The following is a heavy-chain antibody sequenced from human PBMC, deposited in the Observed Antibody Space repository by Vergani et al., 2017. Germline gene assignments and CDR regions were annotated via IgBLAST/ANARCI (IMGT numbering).Heavy chain of an antibody. J-gene: IGHJ6*03. CDR2: ISGSGGST. D-gene: IGHD3-3*01. V-gene: IGHV3-23*01. CDR3: AKEGVMLVAYYDFWSGATGYYMDV. CDR1: GFTFSSYA. Sequence: EVQLLESGGGLVQPGGSLRLSCAASGFTFSSYAMCWVRQAPGKGLEWVSAISGSGGSTYYADSVKGRFTISRDNSKNTLYLQMNSLRAEDTAVYYCAKEGVMLVAYYDFWSGATGYYMDVWGK.